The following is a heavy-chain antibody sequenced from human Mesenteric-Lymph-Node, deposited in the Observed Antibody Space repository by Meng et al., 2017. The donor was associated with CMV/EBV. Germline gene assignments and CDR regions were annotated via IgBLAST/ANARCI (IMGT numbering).Heavy chain of an antibody. V-gene: IGHV3-7*01. Sequence: GESLKISCVASGFTFSSFEMNWVRQAPGKGLEWVANIKQDGSEKYYVDSVKGRFTISRDNAKNSLYLQMNSLRAEDTAVYYCARKMRAYCSSTSCYRRAGFDYWGQGTLVTVSS. J-gene: IGHJ4*02. D-gene: IGHD2-2*02. CDR1: GFTFSSFE. CDR2: IKQDGSEK. CDR3: ARKMRAYCSSTSCYRRAGFDY.